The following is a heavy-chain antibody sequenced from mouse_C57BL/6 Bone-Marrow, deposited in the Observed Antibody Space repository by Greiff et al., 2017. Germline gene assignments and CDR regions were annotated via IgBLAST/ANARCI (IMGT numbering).Heavy chain of an antibody. Sequence: QVQLQQPGAELVRPGTSVKLSCKASGYTFTSYWMHWVKQRPGQGLEWIGVIDPSDSYTNYNQKFKGKATVTVDTSSSTAYMQLSSLTSEDSAVYYCASPYYVSSYCWGQGTTRTVSS. CDR3: ASPYYVSSYC. CDR2: IDPSDSYT. J-gene: IGHJ2*01. CDR1: GYTFTSYW. V-gene: IGHV1-59*01. D-gene: IGHD1-1*01.